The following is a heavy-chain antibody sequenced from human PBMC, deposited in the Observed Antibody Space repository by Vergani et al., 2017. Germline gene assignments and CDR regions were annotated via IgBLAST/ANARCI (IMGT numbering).Heavy chain of an antibody. J-gene: IGHJ3*02. CDR1: GGSFSGYY. CDR3: ARARSYYYDSSGYFLDAFDI. D-gene: IGHD3-22*01. V-gene: IGHV4-34*01. Sequence: QVQLQQWGAGLLKPSETLSLTCAVYGGSFSGYYWSWIRQPPGKGLEWIGEINHSGSTNYNPSLKSRVTISVDTSKNQFSLKLSSVTAADTAVYYCARARSYYYDSSGYFLDAFDIWGQGTMVTVSS. CDR2: INHSGST.